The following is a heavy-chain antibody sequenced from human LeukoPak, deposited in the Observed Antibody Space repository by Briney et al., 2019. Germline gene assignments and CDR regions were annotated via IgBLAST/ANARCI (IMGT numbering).Heavy chain of an antibody. D-gene: IGHD6-19*01. CDR2: VSGTSEYI. Sequence: GGSLRLSCAASGFTFSTSAMSWIRQAPGKGLEWVSSVSGTSEYIYYADSVRGRSTISRDNAKNTVYLQMNSLRAEDTAVYYCARWYSSGWYSDYWGQGTLVTVSS. V-gene: IGHV3-21*06. J-gene: IGHJ4*02. CDR3: ARWYSSGWYSDY. CDR1: GFTFSTSA.